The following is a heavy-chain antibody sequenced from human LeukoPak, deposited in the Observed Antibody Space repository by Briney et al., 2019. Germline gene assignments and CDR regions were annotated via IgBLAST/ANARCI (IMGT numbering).Heavy chain of an antibody. CDR1: GGTFSSYA. Sequence: GASVKVSCKASGGTFSSYAIRWVRQAPGQGLEWMGRIIPILGIANYAQKFQGRVTITADKSTSTAYMELSSLRSEDTAVYYCAGEEGIAAAAAIYYYGMDVWGQGTTVTVSS. J-gene: IGHJ6*02. D-gene: IGHD6-13*01. CDR3: AGEEGIAAAAAIYYYGMDV. CDR2: IIPILGIA. V-gene: IGHV1-69*04.